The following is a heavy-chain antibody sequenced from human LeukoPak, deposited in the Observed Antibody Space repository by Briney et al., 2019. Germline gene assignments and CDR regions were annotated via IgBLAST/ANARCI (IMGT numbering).Heavy chain of an antibody. CDR3: ARGGQRRTYYYYGMDV. V-gene: IGHV4-39*07. J-gene: IGHJ6*02. Sequence: SETLSLTCTVSGGSISSGDYYWSWIRQPPGKGLEWIGEINHSGSTNYNPSLKSRVTISVDTSKNQFSLKLSSVTAADTAVYYCARGGQRRTYYYYGMDVWGQGTTVTVSS. CDR2: INHSGST. D-gene: IGHD6-25*01. CDR1: GGSISSGDYY.